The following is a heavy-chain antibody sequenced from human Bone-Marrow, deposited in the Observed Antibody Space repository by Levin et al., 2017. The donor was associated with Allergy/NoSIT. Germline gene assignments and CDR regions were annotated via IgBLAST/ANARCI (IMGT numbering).Heavy chain of an antibody. CDR2: ISYDGSNK. CDR1: GFTFSSYG. J-gene: IGHJ5*02. D-gene: IGHD2-15*01. V-gene: IGHV3-30*18. CDR3: AKAGYCSGGSCHQWFDP. Sequence: GGSLRLSCAASGFTFSSYGMHWVRQAPGKGLEWVAVISYDGSNKYYADSVKGRFTISRDNSKNTLYLQMNSLRAEDTAVYYCAKAGYCSGGSCHQWFDPWGQGTLVTVSS.